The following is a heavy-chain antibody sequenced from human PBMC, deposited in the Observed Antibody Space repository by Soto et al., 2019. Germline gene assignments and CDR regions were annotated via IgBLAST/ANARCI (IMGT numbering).Heavy chain of an antibody. V-gene: IGHV4-4*07. Sequence: QVQLQESAPGPVKASATLSLTCTLSGGSTSGNYWSWIRQPAGKGLEWIGRIYSSGRTHYNPSLKSRVTMSVSTNHFSLKLNAVTAADPAVYYCARDFDVNTALDYWYFDLWGRGTLVTVSS. D-gene: IGHD5-18*01. CDR3: ARDFDVNTALDYWYFDL. CDR2: IYSSGRT. J-gene: IGHJ2*01. CDR1: GGSTSGNY.